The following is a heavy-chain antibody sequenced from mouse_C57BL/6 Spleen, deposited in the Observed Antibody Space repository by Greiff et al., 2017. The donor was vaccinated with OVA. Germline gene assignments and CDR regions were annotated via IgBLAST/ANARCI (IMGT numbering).Heavy chain of an antibody. J-gene: IGHJ4*01. CDR2: IYPGDGDT. CDR3: ARGAYYSNGYAMDY. Sequence: VKLQESGAELVKPGASVKISCKASGYAFSSYWMNWVKQRPGKGLEWIGQIYPGDGDTNYNGKFKGKATLTADKSSSTAYMQLSSLTSEDSAVYFCARGAYYSNGYAMDYWGQGTSVTVSS. V-gene: IGHV1-80*01. CDR1: GYAFSSYW. D-gene: IGHD2-5*01.